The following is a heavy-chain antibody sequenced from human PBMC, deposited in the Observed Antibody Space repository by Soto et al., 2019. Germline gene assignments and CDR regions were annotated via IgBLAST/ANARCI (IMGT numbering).Heavy chain of an antibody. D-gene: IGHD2-2*01. CDR2: INHSGST. J-gene: IGHJ4*02. Sequence: SETLPLTCAVYGGSFSGYYGSWIRQPPGKGLEWIGEINHSGSTNYNPSLKSRVTIPVDTSKNQFSLKLSSVTAADTAVYYCARERINCSSTSCYSIMFDYWGQGTLVTVSS. CDR1: GGSFSGYY. CDR3: ARERINCSSTSCYSIMFDY. V-gene: IGHV4-34*01.